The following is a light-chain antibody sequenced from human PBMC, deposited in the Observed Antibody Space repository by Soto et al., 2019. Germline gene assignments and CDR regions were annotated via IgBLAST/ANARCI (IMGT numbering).Light chain of an antibody. J-gene: IGLJ3*02. V-gene: IGLV2-14*01. CDR2: EVN. Sequence: QTVVTQPPSVSAAPGQKVTISCSGSSSNIGGNSVSWYQQHPGKAPKLMIYEVNNRPSGVSNRFSGSKSGNTASLTISGLQAEDEADYYCSSFTSSSTQVLGGGTQLTVL. CDR3: SSFTSSSTQV. CDR1: SSNIGGNS.